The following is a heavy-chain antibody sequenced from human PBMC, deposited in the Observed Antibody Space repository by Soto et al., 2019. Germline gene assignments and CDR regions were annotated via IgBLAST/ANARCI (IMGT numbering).Heavy chain of an antibody. V-gene: IGHV3-21*01. CDR2: ISSSSSYI. Sequence: VGSLRLSCAASGFTFSSYSMNWVRQAPWKVLEWASSISSSSSYIYYADSVKGRFTISRDNAKNSLYLQMNSLRAEDTAVYYCARVPDSSSWYVPIYGMDVWGQGTTVTASS. D-gene: IGHD6-13*01. CDR1: GFTFSSYS. CDR3: ARVPDSSSWYVPIYGMDV. J-gene: IGHJ6*02.